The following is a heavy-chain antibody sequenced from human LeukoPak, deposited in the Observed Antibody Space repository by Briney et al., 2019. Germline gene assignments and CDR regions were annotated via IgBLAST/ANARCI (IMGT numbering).Heavy chain of an antibody. CDR2: IIPIFGTA. D-gene: IGHD3-3*01. CDR1: GGTFSSYA. CDR3: ARTLRFLEWHDAFDI. J-gene: IGHJ3*02. Sequence: SVKVFCKASGGTFSSYAISWVRQAPGQGLEWMGGIIPIFGTANYAQKFQGRVTITADESTSTAYMELSSLRSEDTAVYYCARTLRFLEWHDAFDIWGQGTMVTVSS. V-gene: IGHV1-69*13.